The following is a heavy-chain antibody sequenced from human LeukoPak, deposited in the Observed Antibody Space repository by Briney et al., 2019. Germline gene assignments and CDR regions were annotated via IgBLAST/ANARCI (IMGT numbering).Heavy chain of an antibody. J-gene: IGHJ4*02. D-gene: IGHD6-19*01. CDR1: GYTFPSYG. CDR3: ARGGKESGWYPVPFDY. V-gene: IGHV1-18*01. Sequence: ASVKVSCMASGYTFPSYGISWVRQAPGQGLEWMGWINAYNGNTNYAQKLQGRVTMTTDTSTSTAYMELRSLRSDDTAVYYCARGGKESGWYPVPFDYWGQGTLVTVSS. CDR2: INAYNGNT.